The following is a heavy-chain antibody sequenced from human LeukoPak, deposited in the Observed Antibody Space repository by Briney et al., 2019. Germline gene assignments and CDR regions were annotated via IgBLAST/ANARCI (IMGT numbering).Heavy chain of an antibody. CDR2: IYSSGST. J-gene: IGHJ4*02. D-gene: IGHD3-16*01. Sequence: SQTLSLTCTVSGGSISSGSYYWSSIRQPAGKGLEWIGRIYSSGSTIYNPSLKSRVTMSVDTSKNQFSLKLTSVTAADTAVYYCARDRGSYPYYFKYWGQGTPVTVSS. V-gene: IGHV4-61*02. CDR3: ARDRGSYPYYFKY. CDR1: GGSISSGSYY.